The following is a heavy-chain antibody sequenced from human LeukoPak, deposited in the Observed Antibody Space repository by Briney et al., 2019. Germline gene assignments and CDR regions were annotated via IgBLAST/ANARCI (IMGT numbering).Heavy chain of an antibody. Sequence: GGSLRLSCAASGFTFDDYAMHWVRQAPGKGLEWVSGISWNSGSIGYADSVKGRFTISRDNSKNTLYLQMNSLRAEDTAVYYCAKDGRVTGRRVAFDIWGQGTMVTVSS. D-gene: IGHD1-20*01. CDR2: ISWNSGSI. V-gene: IGHV3-9*01. J-gene: IGHJ3*02. CDR3: AKDGRVTGRRVAFDI. CDR1: GFTFDDYA.